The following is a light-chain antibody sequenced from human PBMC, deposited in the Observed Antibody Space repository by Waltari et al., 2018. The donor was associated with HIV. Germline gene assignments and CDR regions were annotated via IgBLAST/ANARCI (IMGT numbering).Light chain of an antibody. CDR3: SSYTSSSTLRV. CDR2: EVS. Sequence: QSALTQPASVSGSPGQSITISCTGTSSDVGGYNYLSWYQQHPGKAPKRLIYEVSNRPSGVSNRFSGSKSGNTASLTISGLQAEDEADYYCSSYTSSSTLRVFGGGTKLTVL. V-gene: IGLV2-14*01. J-gene: IGLJ3*02. CDR1: SSDVGGYNY.